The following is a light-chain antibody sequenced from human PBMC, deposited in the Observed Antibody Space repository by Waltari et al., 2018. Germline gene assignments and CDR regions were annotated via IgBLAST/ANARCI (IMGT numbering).Light chain of an antibody. J-gene: IGLJ3*02. CDR2: DVN. CDR3: SLYTTNTRV. V-gene: IGLV2-14*03. Sequence: QSSLTQPASVSRSPGQSITIPYSRTSSHLRNVNYVSWYQQYPGKAPKLIIYDVNNRPSGVSDRFSGSTSGNTASLTISGLQAEDEADYYCSLYTTNTRVFGGGTKLTVL. CDR1: SSHLRNVNY.